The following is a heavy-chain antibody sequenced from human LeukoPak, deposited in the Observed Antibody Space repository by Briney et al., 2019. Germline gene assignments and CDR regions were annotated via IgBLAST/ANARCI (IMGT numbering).Heavy chain of an antibody. Sequence: SETLSLTCTASGGSITNTNYYWAWVRQPPGKGLEWLGNIFYNGGPYFNPSLKSRVAISVDTSKNHFSLRLNSVTAADTAVYYCARDSYSTIDYWGQGTLVTVSS. D-gene: IGHD2-2*01. CDR1: GGSITNTNYY. CDR2: IFYNGGP. J-gene: IGHJ4*02. V-gene: IGHV4-39*07. CDR3: ARDSYSTIDY.